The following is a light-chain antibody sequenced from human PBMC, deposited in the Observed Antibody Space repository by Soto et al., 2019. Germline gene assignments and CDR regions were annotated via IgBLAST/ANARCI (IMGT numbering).Light chain of an antibody. CDR3: QQRSDWPPT. J-gene: IGKJ1*01. Sequence: EIVLTQSPGTLSLSPGEGATLSCSPSQSVSSSYLAWFRQTPGQAPRLLIYDTSIRATGIPARFSGSGSGTDFTLTISSLEAEDFAVYYCQQRSDWPPTFGQGTKVDI. V-gene: IGKV3D-20*02. CDR1: QSVSSSY. CDR2: DTS.